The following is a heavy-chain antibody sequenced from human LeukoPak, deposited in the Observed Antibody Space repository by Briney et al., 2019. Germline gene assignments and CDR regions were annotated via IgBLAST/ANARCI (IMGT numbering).Heavy chain of an antibody. CDR2: ISAYNGNT. D-gene: IGHD6-13*01. Sequence: GASVKVSCKASGYTFTSYGISWVRQAPGQGLEWMGWISAYNGNTNYAQKLQGRVTMTTDTSTSTAYMELRSLRADDTAVYYCARDSVAAAGRGPVSYWGQGTLVTVSS. J-gene: IGHJ4*02. CDR3: ARDSVAAAGRGPVSY. CDR1: GYTFTSYG. V-gene: IGHV1-18*01.